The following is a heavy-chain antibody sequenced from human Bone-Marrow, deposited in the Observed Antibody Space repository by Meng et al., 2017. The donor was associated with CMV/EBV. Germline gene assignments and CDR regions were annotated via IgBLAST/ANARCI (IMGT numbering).Heavy chain of an antibody. J-gene: IGHJ6*02. CDR3: ARDSYYYGSGEGYYYYYGMDV. V-gene: IGHV3-48*04. CDR2: ISSSSSTI. D-gene: IGHD3-10*01. CDR1: GFTFTLHS. Sequence: ETLSLTCAASGFTFTLHSMNWVRQAPGKGLEWVAYISSSSSTIYYADSVKGRFTISRDNAKNTLYLQMNSLRAEDTAVYYCARDSYYYGSGEGYYYYYGMDVWGQGTTVTVSS.